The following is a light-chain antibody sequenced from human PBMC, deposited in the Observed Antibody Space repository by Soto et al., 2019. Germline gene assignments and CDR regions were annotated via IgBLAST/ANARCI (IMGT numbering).Light chain of an antibody. CDR2: SAS. CDR1: QPISNY. J-gene: IGKJ4*01. V-gene: IGKV1-9*01. CDR3: LQLNRYPLT. Sequence: DIQFTQSPSFLSASVGDRVTITCRASQPISNYLAWYQQKPGKAPELLIYSASTLQSGVPSRFSGSGGGSWTEFSLTIRALQPDDFATYYCLQLNRYPLTFGGGTKVDIK.